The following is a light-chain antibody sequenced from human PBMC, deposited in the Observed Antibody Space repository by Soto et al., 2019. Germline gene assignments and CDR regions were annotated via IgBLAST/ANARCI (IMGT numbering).Light chain of an antibody. CDR2: AAS. CDR1: QGIRND. Sequence: ASQVPTSQSSVSASAVYRVPITVLASQGIRNDLSWYQQKPGKDPKLLIYAASSLQSGVPSRFSGSGSGTDFTLTISSLQPEDFATYYCLQDYSFPRTVGGGTTGDIK. V-gene: IGKV1-6*02. J-gene: IGKJ4*01. CDR3: LQDYSFPRT.